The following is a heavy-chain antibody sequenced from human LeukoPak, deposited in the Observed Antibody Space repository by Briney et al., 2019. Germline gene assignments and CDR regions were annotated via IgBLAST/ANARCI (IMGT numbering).Heavy chain of an antibody. Sequence: GGSLRLSCAASGFTFSSYGMHWVRQAPGKGLEWVSSISSSSSYIYYADSVKGRFTISRDNAKNSLYLQMNSLRAEDTAVYYCARGGGSIAAAGRYYWGQGTLVTVSS. CDR3: ARGGGSIAAAGRYY. CDR2: ISSSSSYI. J-gene: IGHJ4*02. D-gene: IGHD6-13*01. V-gene: IGHV3-21*01. CDR1: GFTFSSYG.